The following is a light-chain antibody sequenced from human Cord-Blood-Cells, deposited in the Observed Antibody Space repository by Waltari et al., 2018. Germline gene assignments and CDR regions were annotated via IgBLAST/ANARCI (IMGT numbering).Light chain of an antibody. Sequence: DIKMTQSPFPLSASVGEGDTITCRASQSISNWLAWYQKKPGKGPKLLIYKASSLESGVPSRFSGSGSQAQFSLTSSSLQPDDFATDNCQQYISYTITCGQGTRLEI. V-gene: IGKV1-5*03. CDR1: QSISNW. CDR2: KAS. J-gene: IGKJ5*01. CDR3: QQYISYTIT.